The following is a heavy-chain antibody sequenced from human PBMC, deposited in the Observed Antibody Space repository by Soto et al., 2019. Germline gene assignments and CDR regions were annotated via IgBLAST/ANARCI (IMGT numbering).Heavy chain of an antibody. CDR2: MNPNSGNT. V-gene: IGHV1-8*01. CDR1: GYTFTSYD. D-gene: IGHD6-13*01. CDR3: ARSTSSWYDAFDI. Sequence: ASVTVSCKASGYTFTSYDINWVRQATGQGLEWMGWMNPNSGNTGYAQKFQGRVTMTRNTSISTAYMELSSLRSEDTAVYYCARSTSSWYDAFDIWGQGTMVTVSS. J-gene: IGHJ3*02.